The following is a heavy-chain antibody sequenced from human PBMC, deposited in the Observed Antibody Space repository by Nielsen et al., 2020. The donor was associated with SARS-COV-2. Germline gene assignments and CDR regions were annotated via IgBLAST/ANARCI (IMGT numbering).Heavy chain of an antibody. CDR1: GGSISSGGYY. CDR2: IYYSAST. V-gene: IGHV4-31*03. D-gene: IGHD2-21*01. J-gene: IGHJ4*02. CDR3: ARDRDNIGVFDY. Sequence: SETLSLTCTVSGGSISSGGYYWSWIRQHPGKGLEWIGYIYYSASTYYNPSLKSRVTISVDTSKNQFSLKLSSVTAADTAVYYCARDRDNIGVFDYWGQGTLVTVSS.